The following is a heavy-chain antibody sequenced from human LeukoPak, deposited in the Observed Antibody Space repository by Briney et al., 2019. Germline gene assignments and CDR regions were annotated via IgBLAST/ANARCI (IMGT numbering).Heavy chain of an antibody. CDR3: ATLEYSSSSGHYYYYYMDV. D-gene: IGHD6-6*01. Sequence: ASVKVSCKAPGYTFTGYYMHWVRQAPGQGLEWMGWINPNSGGTNYAQKFQGRVTMTRDTSISTAYMELSRPRSDDTAVYYCATLEYSSSSGHYYYYYMDVWGKGTTVTVSS. V-gene: IGHV1-2*02. J-gene: IGHJ6*03. CDR1: GYTFTGYY. CDR2: INPNSGGT.